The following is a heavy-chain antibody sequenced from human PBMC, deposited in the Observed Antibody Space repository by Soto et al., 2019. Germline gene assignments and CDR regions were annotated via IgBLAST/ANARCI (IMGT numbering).Heavy chain of an antibody. CDR2: ISSSSSTI. J-gene: IGHJ4*02. V-gene: IGHV3-48*01. CDR1: GFTFSSYS. D-gene: IGHD3-10*01. Sequence: GGSLRLSCAASGFTFSSYSMNWVRQAPGKGLEWVSYISSSSSTIYYADPVKGRFTISRDNAKNSLYLQMNSLRAEDTAVYYCARDRGEWDYWGQGTLVTVSS. CDR3: ARDRGEWDY.